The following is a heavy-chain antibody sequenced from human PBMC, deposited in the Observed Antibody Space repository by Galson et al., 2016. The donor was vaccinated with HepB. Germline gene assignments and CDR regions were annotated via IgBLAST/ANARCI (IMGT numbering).Heavy chain of an antibody. Sequence: TLSLTCTVSGGSITSGGYYWTWIRQHPGKGLECIGYIYYSGSTYYNPSLKSRATISIDTSKNQFSLTLSSVTAADTAVYYCATKPRSCSGENCYYYGMDVWGQGNTVTVSS. V-gene: IGHV4-31*03. D-gene: IGHD2-15*01. CDR3: ATKPRSCSGENCYYYGMDV. J-gene: IGHJ6*02. CDR2: IYYSGST. CDR1: GGSITSGGYY.